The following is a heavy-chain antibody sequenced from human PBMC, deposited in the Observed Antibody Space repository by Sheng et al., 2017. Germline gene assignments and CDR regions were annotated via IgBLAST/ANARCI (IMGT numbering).Heavy chain of an antibody. CDR3: AKDPRCEGCLGAGYYMDV. J-gene: IGHJ6*03. D-gene: IGHD2-15*01. CDR2: ISDDGRTK. V-gene: IGHV3-30*18. Sequence: QVQLVESGGGVVQPGRSLRLSCVASGFTFSSHGMQWVRQAPGKGLEWVAVISDDGRTKYYEASVKGRFTISRDNSKNTLYLQMNSLRTEDTAMYYCAKDPRCEGCLGAGYYMDVWGQGTTGHRLL. CDR1: GFTFSSHG.